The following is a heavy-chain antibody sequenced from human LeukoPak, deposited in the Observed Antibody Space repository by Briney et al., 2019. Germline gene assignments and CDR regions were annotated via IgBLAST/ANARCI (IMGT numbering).Heavy chain of an antibody. CDR3: AKVSLNMVNDAFDI. CDR2: IYSGGNT. V-gene: IGHV3-66*02. J-gene: IGHJ3*02. Sequence: GGSLRLSCEASGFTVISNYMSWVRQAPGKGLEWVSVIYSGGNTYYADSVEGRFTISRDNSKNTLYLQMNGLRAEDTAMYYCAKVSLNMVNDAFDIWGQGTMVSVSS. D-gene: IGHD4/OR15-4a*01. CDR1: GFTVISNY.